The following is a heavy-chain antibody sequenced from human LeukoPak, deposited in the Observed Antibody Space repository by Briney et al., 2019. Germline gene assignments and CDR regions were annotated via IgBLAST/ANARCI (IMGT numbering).Heavy chain of an antibody. CDR3: ARHISSGGTYAHFDY. CDR1: GGSTSSYY. J-gene: IGHJ4*02. CDR2: ISTSGRI. Sequence: PSETLSLTCSVSGGSTSSYYWSWIRQPAGKGLEWIGRISTSGRINYNPSLKSRVTMSVDTSKNQVSLKLNSVSAADTAVYYCARHISSGGTYAHFDYWGQGTLVTVSS. V-gene: IGHV4-4*07. D-gene: IGHD1-26*01.